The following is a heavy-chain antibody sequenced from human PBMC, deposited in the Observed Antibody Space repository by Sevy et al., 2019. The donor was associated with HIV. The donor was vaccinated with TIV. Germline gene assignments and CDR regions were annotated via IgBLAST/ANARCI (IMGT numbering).Heavy chain of an antibody. Sequence: SETLSLTCTVSGGSIRTYLWTWIRQPPGKGLEYIGNIFYGGSANYNPSLKSRVTISVGTSTNQLSLRLSSVTAADTAVYYCARPYSSGWSGAFDICGQGTMVTVSS. CDR2: IFYGGSA. CDR1: GGSIRTYL. CDR3: ARPYSSGWSGAFDI. J-gene: IGHJ3*02. V-gene: IGHV4-59*08. D-gene: IGHD6-19*01.